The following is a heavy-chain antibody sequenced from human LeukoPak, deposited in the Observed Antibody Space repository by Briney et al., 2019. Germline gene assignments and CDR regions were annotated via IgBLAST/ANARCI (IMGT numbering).Heavy chain of an antibody. V-gene: IGHV5-51*01. J-gene: IGHJ3*02. D-gene: IGHD3-22*01. CDR3: ARFQYDSSGYLPHDAFDI. CDR1: GYSFTSYW. CDR2: IYPGDSDT. Sequence: GESLKISCKGSGYSFTSYWIGWVRQMPGKGLEWMGIIYPGDSDTRYSPSFQGQVTISADKSISTAYLRWSSLKASDTAMYYCARFQYDSSGYLPHDAFDIWGQGTMVTVSS.